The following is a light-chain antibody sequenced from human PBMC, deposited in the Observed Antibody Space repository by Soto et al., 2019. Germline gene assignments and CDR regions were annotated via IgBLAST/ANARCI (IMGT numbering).Light chain of an antibody. V-gene: IGKV1-33*01. J-gene: IGKJ4*01. CDR3: QQSDKLPLT. CDR2: GAS. Sequence: DIQMTQSPSSLSASVGDRVTITCQASQDISIHLNWYQQKPGKAPKLLIYGASSLAAGVSSGFSGSGSGADFTFTISSLHPEDIATYYCQQSDKLPLTFGGGTKVEI. CDR1: QDISIH.